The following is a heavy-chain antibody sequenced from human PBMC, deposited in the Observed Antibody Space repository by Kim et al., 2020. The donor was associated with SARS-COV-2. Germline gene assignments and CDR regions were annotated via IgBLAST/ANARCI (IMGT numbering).Heavy chain of an antibody. CDR3: ARDSLAAVGFDY. V-gene: IGHV1-18*01. J-gene: IGHJ4*02. Sequence: NYAQKLQGRVTMTTDTSTGTAYMELGSLRADDTAVYYWARDSLAAVGFDYWGQGTLVTVSS. D-gene: IGHD6-19*01.